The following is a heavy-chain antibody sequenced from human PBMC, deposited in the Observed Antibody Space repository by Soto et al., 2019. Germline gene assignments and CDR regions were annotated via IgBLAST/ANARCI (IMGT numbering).Heavy chain of an antibody. D-gene: IGHD3-10*01. CDR2: INVYNGNT. J-gene: IGHJ4*02. CDR1: GYTFYTYG. CDR3: ASGGYYGSGSYYIYFDF. V-gene: IGHV1-18*01. Sequence: QVQLVQSEPEVKKPGASVKVSCKTFGYTFYTYGISWVRQAPGQGLEWMGWINVYNGNTNYAQNLQDRVTLTTDTSTNTAYMELRSLRSDDTAVYFCASGGYYGSGSYYIYFDFWGQGTPVTVSS.